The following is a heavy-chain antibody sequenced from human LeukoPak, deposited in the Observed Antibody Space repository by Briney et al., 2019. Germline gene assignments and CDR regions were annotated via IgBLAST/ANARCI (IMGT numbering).Heavy chain of an antibody. J-gene: IGHJ4*02. V-gene: IGHV3-7*01. CDR2: VKKDGSEK. D-gene: IGHD1-26*01. CDR1: GFTFSNYW. CDR3: ARDEPVGATTG. Sequence: PGGSLRLSCAASGFTFSNYWMSWVRQAPGKGLEWVANVKKDGSEKYYVDSVKGRFTISRDNVKNSLYLQMNSLRAEDTAIYYCARDEPVGATTGWGQGTLLTVSS.